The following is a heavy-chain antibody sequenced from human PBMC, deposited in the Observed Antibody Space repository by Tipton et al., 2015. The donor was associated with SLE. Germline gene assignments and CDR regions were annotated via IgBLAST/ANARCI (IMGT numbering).Heavy chain of an antibody. CDR1: GFTFDDYA. Sequence: SLRLSCAASGFTFDDYAMHWVRQAPGKGLGWVSGISWNSGSIGYADSVKGRFTISRDNAKNSLYLQMNSLRAEDTALYYCAKVLGGRDGYNYYFDYWGQGTLVTVSS. D-gene: IGHD5-24*01. CDR3: AKVLGGRDGYNYYFDY. V-gene: IGHV3-9*01. CDR2: ISWNSGSI. J-gene: IGHJ4*02.